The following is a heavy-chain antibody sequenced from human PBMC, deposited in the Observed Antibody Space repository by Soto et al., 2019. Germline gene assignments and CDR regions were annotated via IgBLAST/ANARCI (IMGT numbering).Heavy chain of an antibody. V-gene: IGHV3-30*18. J-gene: IGHJ6*02. CDR3: AKPGSTVTPRFRYYYGMDV. Sequence: PGGSLRLSCAASGFTFSSYGMHWVRQAPGKGLEWVAVISYDGSNKYYADSVKGRFTISRDNSKNTLYLQMNSLRAEDTAVYYCAKPGSTVTPRFRYYYGMDVWGQGTTVTVS. CDR2: ISYDGSNK. D-gene: IGHD5-12*01. CDR1: GFTFSSYG.